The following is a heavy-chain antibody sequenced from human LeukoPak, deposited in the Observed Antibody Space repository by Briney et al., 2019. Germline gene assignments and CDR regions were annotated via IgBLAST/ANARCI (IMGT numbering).Heavy chain of an antibody. D-gene: IGHD1-1*01. Sequence: SQTLSLTRTGSGASISSRSYYWGWIRQPPGKGLEWIGNIYYSGSTYYHPSLKSRLTISVDTSKNQFSLNLSSVTAADTAVYYCAKVDNWKYAHHDFWGQGTLVTVSS. V-gene: IGHV4-39*01. CDR3: AKVDNWKYAHHDF. J-gene: IGHJ4*02. CDR2: IYYSGST. CDR1: GASISSRSYY.